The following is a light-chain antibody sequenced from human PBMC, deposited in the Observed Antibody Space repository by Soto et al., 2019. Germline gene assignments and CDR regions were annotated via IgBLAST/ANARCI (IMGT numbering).Light chain of an antibody. CDR1: QGIRND. J-gene: IGKJ4*01. CDR3: LQDSDFPLT. V-gene: IGKV1-6*01. CDR2: AAS. Sequence: AIQMTPSPSSLSASVGDRVTITCRASQGIRNDLGLYQQKPGKAPKLLIYAASTLQSVGPSRFSGNGSGTAFTLTISSLQPEHCATYNWLQDSDFPLTFGGGTKVEIK.